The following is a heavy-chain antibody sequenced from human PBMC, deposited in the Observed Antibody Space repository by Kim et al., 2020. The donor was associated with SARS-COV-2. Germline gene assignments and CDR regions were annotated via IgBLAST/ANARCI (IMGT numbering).Heavy chain of an antibody. D-gene: IGHD1-26*01. CDR2: ISGSGDAT. V-gene: IGHV3-23*01. CDR3: VGRRWTPTLDFDY. Sequence: GGSLRLSCSASGFTFSTYAMYWVRQAPGKGLECVSIISGSGDATYYADSVKGRFTVSRDNSKNMLYLQMNSLRAEDTAVYYCVGRRWTPTLDFDYWGQGNLVTVFS. J-gene: IGHJ4*02. CDR1: GFTFSTYA.